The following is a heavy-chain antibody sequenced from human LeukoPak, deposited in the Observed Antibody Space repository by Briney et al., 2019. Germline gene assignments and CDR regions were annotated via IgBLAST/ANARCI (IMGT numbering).Heavy chain of an antibody. V-gene: IGHV3-74*01. CDR3: ARDYGGNSGEVRYDY. CDR2: INSDGSST. D-gene: IGHD4-23*01. CDR1: GFTFSSYW. Sequence: GGSLRLSCAASGFTFSSYWMHWVRQAPGKGLVWVSRINSDGSSTSYADSVKGRFTISRDNAKNTLYLQMNSLRAEDTAVYYCARDYGGNSGEVRYDYWGQGTLVTVSS. J-gene: IGHJ4*02.